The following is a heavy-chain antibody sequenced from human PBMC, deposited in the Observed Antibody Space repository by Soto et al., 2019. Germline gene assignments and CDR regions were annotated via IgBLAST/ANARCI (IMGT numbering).Heavy chain of an antibody. CDR3: AKGTVGYCSGGSCYLLDY. CDR2: ISGSGGST. V-gene: IGHV3-23*01. J-gene: IGHJ4*02. Sequence: PVGSLRLSCAASGFTFSSYAMSWVRQAPGKGLEWVSAISGSGGSTYYADSVKGRFTISRDNSKNTLYLQMNSLRAEDTAVYYCAKGTVGYCSGGSCYLLDYWGQGTLVTVSS. CDR1: GFTFSSYA. D-gene: IGHD2-15*01.